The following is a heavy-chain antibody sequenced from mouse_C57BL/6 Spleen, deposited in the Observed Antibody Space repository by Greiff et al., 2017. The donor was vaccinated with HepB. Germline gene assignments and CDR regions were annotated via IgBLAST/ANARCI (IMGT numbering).Heavy chain of an antibody. CDR2: IDPSDSYT. V-gene: IGHV1-69*01. J-gene: IGHJ2*01. CDR1: GYTFTSYW. Sequence: QVQLQQSGAELVMPGASVKLSCKASGYTFTSYWMHWVKQRPGQGLEWIGEIDPSDSYTNYNQKFKGKSTLTVDKSSSTAYMQLSSLTSEDSAVYYCARGYYSSGVDYWGQGTTLTVSS. D-gene: IGHD1-1*01. CDR3: ARGYYSSGVDY.